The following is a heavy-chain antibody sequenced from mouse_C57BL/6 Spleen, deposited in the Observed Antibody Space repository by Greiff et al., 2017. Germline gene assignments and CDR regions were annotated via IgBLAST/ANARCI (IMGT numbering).Heavy chain of an antibody. Sequence: EVHLVESGGGLVKPGGSLKLSCAASGFTFSSYAMSWVRQTPEKRLEWVATISDGGSYTYYPDNVKGRFTISRDNAKNNLYLQMSDLKAEDTAMYYCEREGPTNAMDYWGQGTSVTVSS. J-gene: IGHJ4*01. CDR1: GFTFSSYA. CDR3: EREGPTNAMDY. V-gene: IGHV5-4*01. D-gene: IGHD1-1*01. CDR2: ISDGGSYT.